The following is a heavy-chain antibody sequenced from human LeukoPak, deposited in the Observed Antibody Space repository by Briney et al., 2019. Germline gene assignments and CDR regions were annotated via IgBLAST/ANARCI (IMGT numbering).Heavy chain of an antibody. D-gene: IGHD3-10*01. CDR3: ARDLEFFGRYFDY. CDR2: LSGSGATT. V-gene: IGHV3-23*01. CDR1: GFTFSTYV. J-gene: IGHJ4*02. Sequence: PGGSLRLSCAASGFTFSTYVMSWVRQAPGKGLEWVSNLSGSGATTYYADSVKGRFTISRDSSKNTVYLQMNSLRAEDTAVYYCARDLEFFGRYFDYWGQGTLVTVSS.